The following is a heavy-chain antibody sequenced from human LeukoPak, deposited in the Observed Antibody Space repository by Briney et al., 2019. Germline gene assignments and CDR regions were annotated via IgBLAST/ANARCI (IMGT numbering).Heavy chain of an antibody. Sequence: SETLSLTCTVSGASISSYYWSWIRQPPGKGLEWIGYIYTSGSTNYNPSLKSRVTISVDTSKNQFSLKLSAVTAADTAVYYCAGGPSWIQPYYYYYMDVWGKGTTVTVSS. CDR1: GASISSYY. V-gene: IGHV4-4*09. J-gene: IGHJ6*03. D-gene: IGHD5-18*01. CDR3: AGGPSWIQPYYYYYMDV. CDR2: IYTSGST.